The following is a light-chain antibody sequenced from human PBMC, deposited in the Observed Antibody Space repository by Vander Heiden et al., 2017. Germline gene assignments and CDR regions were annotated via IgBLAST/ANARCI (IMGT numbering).Light chain of an antibody. V-gene: IGKV4-1*01. Sequence: DIVMTQSPDSLAVSLGERATINCKSSQSVLYSSNNKNYLAWYQQKPGQPPKLLIYWAPTRESGVPDRFSGSGSGTDFTLTISSLQAEDVAVYYCQQYYSTLQTFGQGTKVEIK. CDR3: QQYYSTLQT. J-gene: IGKJ1*01. CDR1: QSVLYSSNNKNY. CDR2: WAP.